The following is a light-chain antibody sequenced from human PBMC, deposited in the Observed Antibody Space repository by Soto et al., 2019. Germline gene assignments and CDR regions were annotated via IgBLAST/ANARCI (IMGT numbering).Light chain of an antibody. Sequence: DLGIIQSPSSLSASVGDRVTITCRASQTISSYLNWYHQKPGKAPKLLIYAVSNLQSGVPSRFSGSGSGTDFTLTISSLQPEDFGTYYCQQNYNTPLTFGPGTKVDIK. CDR2: AVS. V-gene: IGKV1-39*01. CDR3: QQNYNTPLT. CDR1: QTISSY. J-gene: IGKJ3*01.